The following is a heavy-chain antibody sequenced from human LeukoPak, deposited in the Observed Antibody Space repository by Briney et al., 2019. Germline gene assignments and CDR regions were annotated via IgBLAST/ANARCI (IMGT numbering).Heavy chain of an antibody. J-gene: IGHJ4*02. V-gene: IGHV3-23*01. CDR1: GFTFSSYA. CDR3: AKDERGLIAAASFDY. D-gene: IGHD6-13*01. CDR2: ISGSGGST. Sequence: GGSLRLSCAASGFTFSSYAMSWVRQAPGKGLEWVSAISGSGGSTYYADSVKGRFTISRDNSKNTLYLQMNSPRAEDTAVYYCAKDERGLIAAASFDYWGQGTLVTVSS.